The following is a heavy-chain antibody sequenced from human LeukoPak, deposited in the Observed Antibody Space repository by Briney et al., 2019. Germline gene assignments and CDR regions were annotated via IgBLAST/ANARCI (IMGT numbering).Heavy chain of an antibody. CDR1: GGSISSYY. CDR2: IYYSGST. V-gene: IGHV4-59*12. D-gene: IGHD3-22*01. Sequence: SGTLSLTCTVSGGSISSYYWSWIRQPPGKGLEWIGDIYYSGSTNYNPSLKSRVTTSIDTSKNQFSLKLSSVTAADTAVYYCARRDYSSGFYFFDYWGQGTLVTVSS. CDR3: ARRDYSSGFYFFDY. J-gene: IGHJ4*02.